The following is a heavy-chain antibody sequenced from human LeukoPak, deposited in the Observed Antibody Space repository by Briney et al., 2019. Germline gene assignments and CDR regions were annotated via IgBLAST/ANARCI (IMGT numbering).Heavy chain of an antibody. CDR2: IYPADSDI. CDR1: GYSFTSYW. J-gene: IGHJ5*02. Sequence: GETLKISCKGSGYSFTSYWIGWVRQMPGKGLEWMGIIYPADSDIRYSPSFQGQVTISADKSISTAYLQWSSLKASDTAMYYCARQEYCSGGSCYTWFDPWGQGTLVTVSS. V-gene: IGHV5-51*01. D-gene: IGHD2-15*01. CDR3: ARQEYCSGGSCYTWFDP.